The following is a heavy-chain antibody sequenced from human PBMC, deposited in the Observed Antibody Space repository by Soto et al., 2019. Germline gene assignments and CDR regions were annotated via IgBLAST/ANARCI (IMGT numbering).Heavy chain of an antibody. Sequence: QVQLQESGPGLVRPSETLSLTCTVSGGSISNSYWSWIRQSPGKGLEWIGYIYSNGNTNYNPSLKSRLTISIDPSTNQFSLKLSSLSAADTAVYYCARHSPPFFYGSGPWDVWGQGTTVTVSS. J-gene: IGHJ6*02. V-gene: IGHV4-59*08. CDR2: IYSNGNT. CDR1: GGSISNSY. D-gene: IGHD3-10*01. CDR3: ARHSPPFFYGSGPWDV.